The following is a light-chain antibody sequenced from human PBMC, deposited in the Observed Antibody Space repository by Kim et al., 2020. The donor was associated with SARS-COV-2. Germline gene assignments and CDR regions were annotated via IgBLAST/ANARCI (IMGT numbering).Light chain of an antibody. J-gene: IGLJ3*02. CDR2: GKN. CDR3: NSRNSSVNRV. Sequence: SSELTQDPAVSVALGQTFRITCQGDSLRSYYASWYQQKPGPAPVLVIYGKNNRPSGIPDRFSGSSSGNTASLTITGAQAEDEADYYYNSRNSSVNRVFGGGTQLTV. V-gene: IGLV3-19*01. CDR1: SLRSYY.